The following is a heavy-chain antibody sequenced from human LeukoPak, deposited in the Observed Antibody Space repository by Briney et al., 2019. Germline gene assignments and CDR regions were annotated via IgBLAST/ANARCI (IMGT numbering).Heavy chain of an antibody. CDR2: IYYSGST. D-gene: IGHD5-18*01. Sequence: SETLSLTCTVSGGSISSYYWSWIRQPPGKGLEWIGYIYYSGSTNYNPSLKSRVTISVGTSKNQFSLKLSSVTAADTAVYYCAREIGAMGDHWFDPWGQGTLVTVSS. V-gene: IGHV4-59*12. CDR3: AREIGAMGDHWFDP. CDR1: GGSISSYY. J-gene: IGHJ5*02.